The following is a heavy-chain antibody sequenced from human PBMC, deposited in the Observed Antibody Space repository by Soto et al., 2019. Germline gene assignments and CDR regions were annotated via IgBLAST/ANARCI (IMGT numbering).Heavy chain of an antibody. Sequence: ASVKVSCKASGYTFTSYGISWVRQAPGQGLEWMGWISAYNGNTNYAQKLQGRVTMTTDTSTSTAYMELRSLRSDDTAVYYCARRYYDFWSGYYTYYYYGMDVWGQGTTVTV. V-gene: IGHV1-18*01. D-gene: IGHD3-3*01. CDR2: ISAYNGNT. CDR3: ARRYYDFWSGYYTYYYYGMDV. CDR1: GYTFTSYG. J-gene: IGHJ6*02.